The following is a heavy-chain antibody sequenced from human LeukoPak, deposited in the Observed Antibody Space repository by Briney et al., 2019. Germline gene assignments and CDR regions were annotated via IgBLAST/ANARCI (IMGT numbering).Heavy chain of an antibody. V-gene: IGHV3-33*06. D-gene: IGHD2-15*01. CDR3: AKQKSRGGGSTFGGFDP. CDR2: IWYDGSTK. Sequence: PGRSLRLSCAASGFTSSSYGMNWVRQAPGEGLEWGVGIWYDGSTKSYADSVKGRFTISRDNSTNTLYLQWNSLRAEDTAVYYCAKQKSRGGGSTFGGFDPWGQGTLVTVSS. CDR1: GFTSSSYG. J-gene: IGHJ5*02.